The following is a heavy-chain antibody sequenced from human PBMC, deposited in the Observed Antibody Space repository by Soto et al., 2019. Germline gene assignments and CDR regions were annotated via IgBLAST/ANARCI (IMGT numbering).Heavy chain of an antibody. V-gene: IGHV4-38-2*01. CDR3: RSSTSCYDESWVDV. CDR2: LYHIGST. CDR1: VYSISSGNY. Sequence: LETLALTCAVSVYSISSGNYWAWIRQPPGRGLEWIGSLYHIGSTHYNTSLKSRVTISVDPSKNHFSLELSSVTAADKAMYYCRSSTSCYDESWVDVWCEGTMVT. D-gene: IGHD2-2*01. J-gene: IGHJ6*02.